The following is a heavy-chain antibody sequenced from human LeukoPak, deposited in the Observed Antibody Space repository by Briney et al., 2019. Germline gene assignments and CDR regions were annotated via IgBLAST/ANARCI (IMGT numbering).Heavy chain of an antibody. Sequence: GGSLRLSCAASGFTVSDNYMNWVRQAPGKGLEWVSVLYARGTIYYADSVKGRFTISRDNSKNTLYLQMNSLTAEDTAVYYCAREVLGFCSGGSCYEFDAFHIWGQGTMVTVSS. CDR2: LYARGTI. D-gene: IGHD2-15*01. CDR1: GFTVSDNY. CDR3: AREVLGFCSGGSCYEFDAFHI. V-gene: IGHV3-53*01. J-gene: IGHJ3*02.